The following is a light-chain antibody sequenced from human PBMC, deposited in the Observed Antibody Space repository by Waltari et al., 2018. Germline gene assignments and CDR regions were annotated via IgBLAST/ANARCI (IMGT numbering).Light chain of an antibody. CDR2: WAS. V-gene: IGKV4-1*01. J-gene: IGKJ1*01. Sequence: DIVMTQSPDSLAVSLGERATINCKSSQSVLYSSNSKNYLAWYQQKPGPPPKLLIYWASTRASGVPDRFSGSGSGTDFTLTITSLQAEDVAVYYCQQYYSTPRAFGQGTKVEIK. CDR3: QQYYSTPRA. CDR1: QSVLYSSNSKNY.